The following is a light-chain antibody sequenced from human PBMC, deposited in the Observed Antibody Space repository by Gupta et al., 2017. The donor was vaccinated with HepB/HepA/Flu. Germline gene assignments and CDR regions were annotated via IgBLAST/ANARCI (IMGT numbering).Light chain of an antibody. Sequence: EIVMPQSPATLSVSPGERATSSCRASQSVSSNLAWYQQKPGQAPRLLIYGASTRATGIPARFSGSGSGTEFTLTISSLQSEDFAVYYCQQYNNWPGAFGQGTKVEIK. CDR3: QQYNNWPGA. V-gene: IGKV3-15*01. J-gene: IGKJ1*01. CDR1: QSVSSN. CDR2: GAS.